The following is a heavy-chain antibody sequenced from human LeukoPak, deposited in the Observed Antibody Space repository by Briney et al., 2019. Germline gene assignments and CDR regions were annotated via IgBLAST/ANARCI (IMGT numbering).Heavy chain of an antibody. Sequence: KASETLSLTCTVSGGSISSWYWSWIRQPPGKGLEWIGYIYDSGNTNYNPSLKTRVTISVDTSKNQLSLNLSSVTAADTAVYYCARETKLMGYSSGLGFNYWGQGTLVTVSS. CDR3: ARETKLMGYSSGLGFNY. V-gene: IGHV4-59*01. J-gene: IGHJ4*02. CDR2: IYDSGNT. CDR1: GGSISSWY. D-gene: IGHD6-19*01.